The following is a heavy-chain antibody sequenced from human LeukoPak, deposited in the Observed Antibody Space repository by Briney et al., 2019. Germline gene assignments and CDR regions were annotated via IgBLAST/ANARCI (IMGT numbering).Heavy chain of an antibody. J-gene: IGHJ6*03. CDR1: GFTFSSYS. Sequence: GGSLRLSCAASGFTFSSYSMNWVRQAPGKGLEWVSSVSGSGDATYIADSVRGRFFMFRDSSKNTVDLDMKGLRPDDTAVYYCAKDTTSSLNYYYYMDVWGKGTTVTVSS. CDR3: AKDTTSSLNYYYYMDV. CDR2: VSGSGDAT. V-gene: IGHV3-23*01. D-gene: IGHD6-13*01.